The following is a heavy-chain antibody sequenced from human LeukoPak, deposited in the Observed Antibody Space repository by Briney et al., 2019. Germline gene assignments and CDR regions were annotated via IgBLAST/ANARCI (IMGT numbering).Heavy chain of an antibody. CDR2: IYYSGST. CDR3: ARETSQKGAHYMDV. CDR1: GGSISSSSYY. D-gene: IGHD3-16*01. V-gene: IGHV4-61*01. J-gene: IGHJ6*03. Sequence: SETLSLTCTVSGGSISSSSYYWSWIRQPPGKGLEWIGYIYYSGSTNYNPSLKGRVTISVDTSKNQFSLKLSSVTAADTAVYYCARETSQKGAHYMDVWGKGTTVTISS.